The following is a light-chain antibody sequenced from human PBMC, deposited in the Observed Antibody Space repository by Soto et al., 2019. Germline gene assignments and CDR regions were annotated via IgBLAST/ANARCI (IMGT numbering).Light chain of an antibody. V-gene: IGKV3-20*01. CDR2: AAS. CDR1: QSISSSY. J-gene: IGKJ2*01. Sequence: EIVLTQSPGTLSLSPGERATLSCRASQSISSSYLAWYQQKPGQTPRLLINAASSRATGIPDRFSGSGSGTDLTLTISRLEPEDLAVYYCQQYGSSSYTFGQGTQLAIK. CDR3: QQYGSSSYT.